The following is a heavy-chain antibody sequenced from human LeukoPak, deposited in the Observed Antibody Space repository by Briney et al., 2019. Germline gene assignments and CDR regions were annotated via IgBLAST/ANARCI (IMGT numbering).Heavy chain of an antibody. CDR1: AFNVSRNY. CDR3: AGTTAGLFNWFDP. J-gene: IGHJ5*02. V-gene: IGHV3-66*02. D-gene: IGHD3/OR15-3a*01. CDR2: IYDDDST. Sequence: GSLRLSCVASAFNVSRNYMSWVRQAPGKGLEWVSVIYDDDSTYYADSVKGRFTISRDNSKNTVYLQMNSLRVEDTALYYCAGTTAGLFNWFDPWGQGTLVTVSS.